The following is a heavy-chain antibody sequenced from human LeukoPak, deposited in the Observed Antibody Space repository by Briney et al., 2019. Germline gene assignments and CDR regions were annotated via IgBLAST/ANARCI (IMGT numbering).Heavy chain of an antibody. V-gene: IGHV3-30*02. J-gene: IGHJ4*02. CDR3: AKKGYAGSGTYSYYFDF. CDR2: IRYDGSNK. CDR1: GFTFSSYG. Sequence: GGSLRLSCAASGFTFSSYGMHWVRQAPGKGLEWVAFIRYDGSNKYYADSVKGRFTISRDNSKNTLYLQMNSLRADDTAVYYCAKKGYAGSGTYSYYFDFWGQGTLVTVSS. D-gene: IGHD3-10*01.